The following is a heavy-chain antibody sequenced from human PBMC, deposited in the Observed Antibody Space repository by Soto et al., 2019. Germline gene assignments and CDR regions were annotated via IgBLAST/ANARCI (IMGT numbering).Heavy chain of an antibody. CDR1: GYTLTELS. CDR3: ARDGAVAGTESAFDI. CDR2: FDPEDGET. Sequence: SCKVSGYTLTELSMHWVRQAPGKGLEWMGGFDPEDGETIYAQKLQGRVTMTEDTSTDTAYMELSSLRSDDTAVYYCARDGAVAGTESAFDIWGQGTMVTVSS. V-gene: IGHV1-24*01. J-gene: IGHJ3*02. D-gene: IGHD6-19*01.